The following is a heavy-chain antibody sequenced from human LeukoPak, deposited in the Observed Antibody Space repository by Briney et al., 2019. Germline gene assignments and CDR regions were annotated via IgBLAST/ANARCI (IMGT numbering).Heavy chain of an antibody. D-gene: IGHD1-26*01. CDR1: GFTFSTYW. V-gene: IGHV3-74*01. J-gene: IGHJ4*02. CDR3: AKGDTTWELPHDY. Sequence: GGSLRLSCAASGFTFSTYWMHWVRQGPGKGPVWVSRINSDGSSTTYADSVKGRFTISRDNSKNTLYLQMNSLRVEDTAVYYCAKGDTTWELPHDYWGQGTLVTVSS. CDR2: INSDGSST.